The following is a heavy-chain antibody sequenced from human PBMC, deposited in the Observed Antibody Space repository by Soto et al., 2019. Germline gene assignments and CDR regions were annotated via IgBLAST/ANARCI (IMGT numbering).Heavy chain of an antibody. CDR2: IYYSGST. D-gene: IGHD5-18*01. CDR3: ARVTPYTARWFDP. Sequence: PSETLSLTCAVSGGSISSYYWSWIRQPPGKGLEWIGYIYYSGSTNYNPSLKSRVTISVDTSKNQFSLKLSSVTAADTAVYYCARVTPYTARWFDPWGQGTLVTVYS. V-gene: IGHV4-59*01. CDR1: GGSISSYY. J-gene: IGHJ5*02.